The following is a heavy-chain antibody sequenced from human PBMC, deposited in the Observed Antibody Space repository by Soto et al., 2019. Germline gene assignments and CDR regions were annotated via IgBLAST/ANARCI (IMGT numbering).Heavy chain of an antibody. Sequence: EVQLVESGGGLVQPGRSLRLSCAASGFTFDDYAMHWVRQAPGTGLEWVSGISWNSGSIGYADSVKGRFTISRDNAKNSLYLQMNSLRAEDTALYYCAKDKDFGVTPFDYWGQGTLVTVSS. D-gene: IGHD3-3*01. CDR2: ISWNSGSI. CDR3: AKDKDFGVTPFDY. J-gene: IGHJ4*02. CDR1: GFTFDDYA. V-gene: IGHV3-9*01.